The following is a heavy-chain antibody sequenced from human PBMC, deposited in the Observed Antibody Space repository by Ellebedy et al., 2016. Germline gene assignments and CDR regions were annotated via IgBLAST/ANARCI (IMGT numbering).Heavy chain of an antibody. CDR1: GFTVSTSY. CDR2: TSPTGTM. CDR3: ATLMVYGTVDY. V-gene: IGHV3-53*01. D-gene: IGHD2-8*01. J-gene: IGHJ4*02. Sequence: GGSLRLSCAASGFTVSTSYVSWVRQAPGKGLEWVSMTSPTGTMHYADYVKGRFTISRDNSKNSLYLQMNSLRAEDTAVYYCATLMVYGTVDYWGQGTLVTVSS.